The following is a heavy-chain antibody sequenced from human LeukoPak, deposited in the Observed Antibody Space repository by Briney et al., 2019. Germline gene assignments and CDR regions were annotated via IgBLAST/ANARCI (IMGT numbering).Heavy chain of an antibody. CDR3: ARKDDYVWGSYRKPNWFDP. D-gene: IGHD3-16*02. Sequence: PSETLSLTCAVYGGSFSGYYWSWIRQPPGKGLEWIGYIYYSGSTNYKSSLKSRVTISVDTSKNQFSLKLSSVTAADTAVYYCARKDDYVWGSYRKPNWFDPWGQGTLVTVSS. V-gene: IGHV4-34*01. J-gene: IGHJ5*02. CDR1: GGSFSGYY. CDR2: IYYSGST.